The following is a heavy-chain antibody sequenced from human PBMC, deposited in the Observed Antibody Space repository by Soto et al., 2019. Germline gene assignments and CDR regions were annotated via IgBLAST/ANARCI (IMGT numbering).Heavy chain of an antibody. V-gene: IGHV1-69*01. J-gene: IGHJ4*02. Sequence: QVQLVQSEAEVKEPGSSVKVSCKASGGTLSSYAISWVRQAPGQGLEWMGGIIPIFGTTNHAQKFQGRLTITADESTSTAYMELSSLRSEDTAVYYCARVPPGYCSGGTCFTYYFDHWGQGTLVTVSS. CDR2: IIPIFGTT. D-gene: IGHD2-15*01. CDR1: GGTLSSYA. CDR3: ARVPPGYCSGGTCFTYYFDH.